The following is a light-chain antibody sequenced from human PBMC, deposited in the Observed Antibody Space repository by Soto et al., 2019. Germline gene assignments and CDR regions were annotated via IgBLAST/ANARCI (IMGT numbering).Light chain of an antibody. CDR1: QSVLYSSNNKNY. J-gene: IGKJ4*01. Sequence: DIVMTHSPYSLSVSLGERATINCKSSQSVLYSSNNKNYLAWYQQKPGQPPKLLIYWASTRESGVPDRFSGSGSGTDFTLTISSLQAEDVAVYYCQQYYSTPPVTFGGGTKVDIK. CDR2: WAS. CDR3: QQYYSTPPVT. V-gene: IGKV4-1*01.